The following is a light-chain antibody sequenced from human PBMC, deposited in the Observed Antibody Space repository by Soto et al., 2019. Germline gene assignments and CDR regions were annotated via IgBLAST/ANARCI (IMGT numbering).Light chain of an antibody. V-gene: IGLV2-14*01. J-gene: IGLJ2*01. CDR1: RSDVGGYNY. CDR2: DVS. CDR3: SSYTSSSTYVV. Sequence: QSALTQPASVSGSPGQSITISCTGTRSDVGGYNYVSWYQQHPGKAPKLMIYDVSNRPSGVSNRFSGSKSGNTASLTISGLQAEDEAAYYCSSYTSSSTYVVLGGGTKLTVL.